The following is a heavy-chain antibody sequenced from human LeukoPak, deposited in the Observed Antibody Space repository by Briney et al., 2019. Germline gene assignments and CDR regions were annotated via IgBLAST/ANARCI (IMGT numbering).Heavy chain of an antibody. J-gene: IGHJ4*02. CDR3: AKGGATVIDY. CDR2: INSDGSST. CDR1: GFTFSNYW. V-gene: IGHV3-74*01. Sequence: AGSLRLSCAASGFTFSNYWMHWVRQAPGKGLVWVSRINSDGSSTTSADSVKGRFTISRDNAKNTLYLQMNSLRAEDTAVYYCAKGGATVIDYWGQGTLVTVSS. D-gene: IGHD4-17*01.